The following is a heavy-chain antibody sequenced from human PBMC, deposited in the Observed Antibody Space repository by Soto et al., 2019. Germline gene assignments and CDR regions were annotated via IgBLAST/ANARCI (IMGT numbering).Heavy chain of an antibody. CDR2: IYNTGST. D-gene: IGHD3-10*01. V-gene: IGHV4-59*02. Sequence: SETLSLTCTVSGDSVSTYWWSWIRQPPGKGLEWIAYIYNTGSTNYNPSLKSRVTISLDASKNQFSLKLSSVTAADTAVYYCARGPGASGTYHYYFDYWGPGTLVTVSS. CDR3: ARGPGASGTYHYYFDY. CDR1: GDSVSTYW. J-gene: IGHJ4*02.